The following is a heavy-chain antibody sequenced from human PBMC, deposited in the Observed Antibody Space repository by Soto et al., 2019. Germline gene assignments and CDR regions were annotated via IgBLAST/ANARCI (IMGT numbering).Heavy chain of an antibody. CDR2: IYNTGST. D-gene: IGHD3-10*01. V-gene: IGHV4-59*02. Sequence: SETLSLTCTVSGDSVSTYWWSWIRQPPGKGLEWIAYIYNTGSTNYNPSLKSRVTISLDASKNQFSLKLSSVTAADTAVYYCARGPGASGTYHYYFDYWGPGTLVTVSS. CDR3: ARGPGASGTYHYYFDY. CDR1: GDSVSTYW. J-gene: IGHJ4*02.